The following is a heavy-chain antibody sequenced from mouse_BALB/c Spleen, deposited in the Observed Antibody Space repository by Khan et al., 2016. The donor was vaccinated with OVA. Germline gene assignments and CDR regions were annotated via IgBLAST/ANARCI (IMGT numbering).Heavy chain of an antibody. CDR1: GFTFSNYA. V-gene: IGHV5-6-5*01. Sequence: EVELVESGGGLVKPGGSLKVSCAASGFTFSNYAMSWVRQTPEKRMEWVASISSGGNTYYPASVKGRFTIPRDNARNNVYLQMNSLRSEDTAMYYCARDYWFVYWGQGTLVTVSA. CDR3: ARDYWFVY. CDR2: ISSGGNT. J-gene: IGHJ3*01.